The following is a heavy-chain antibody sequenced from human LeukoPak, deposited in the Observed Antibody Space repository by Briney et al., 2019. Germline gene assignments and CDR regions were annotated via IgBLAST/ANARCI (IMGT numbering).Heavy chain of an antibody. V-gene: IGHV3-53*01. D-gene: IGHD3-22*01. Sequence: GGSLRLSCAASGFTFSSYAMSWVRQAPGKGLEWVSVIYSGGSTYCADSVKGRFTISRDNSKNTLYLQMNSLRAEDTAVYYCAREGSSGYYPYWGQGILVTVSS. CDR2: IYSGGST. J-gene: IGHJ4*02. CDR1: GFTFSSYA. CDR3: AREGSSGYYPY.